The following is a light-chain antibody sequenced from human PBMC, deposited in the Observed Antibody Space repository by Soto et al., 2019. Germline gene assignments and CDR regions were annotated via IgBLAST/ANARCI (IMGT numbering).Light chain of an antibody. CDR2: QAS. V-gene: IGKV1-5*03. CDR3: QHYSTYPLA. J-gene: IGKJ4*01. Sequence: DIRMTQSPSTLSASVGDRVTITCRASQSISHWLAWLQVKPGKGPQVLIYQASSLRSGVPSRFSGSGSRTEFTLTITSLQPDDFATYYCQHYSTYPLAFGGGTKVEIK. CDR1: QSISHW.